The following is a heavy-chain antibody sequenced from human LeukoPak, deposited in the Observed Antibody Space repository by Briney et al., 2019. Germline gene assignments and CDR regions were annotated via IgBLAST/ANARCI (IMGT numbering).Heavy chain of an antibody. CDR1: GFTFSSYA. V-gene: IGHV3-53*01. Sequence: GGSLRLSCAASGFTFSSYAMHWVRQAPGKGLEWVSVIYSGGNTYYADSVKGRFTISRDNSKNTLYLQMNSLRAEDTAVYYCARIKSGIDFWGQGTTVTVSS. D-gene: IGHD1-26*01. J-gene: IGHJ6*02. CDR2: IYSGGNT. CDR3: ARIKSGIDF.